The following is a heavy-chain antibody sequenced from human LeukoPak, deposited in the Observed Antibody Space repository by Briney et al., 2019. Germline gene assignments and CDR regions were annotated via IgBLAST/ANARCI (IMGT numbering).Heavy chain of an antibody. CDR2: IIPIFGTA. Sequence: ASVTVSCKASGGTFSSYAISWVRQAPGQGLEWMGGIIPIFGTANYAQKFQGRVTITTDESTSTAYMELSSLRSEDTAVYYCARQLFNSRAVAGSWFDPWGQGTLVTVSS. D-gene: IGHD6-19*01. CDR3: ARQLFNSRAVAGSWFDP. CDR1: GGTFSSYA. V-gene: IGHV1-69*05. J-gene: IGHJ5*02.